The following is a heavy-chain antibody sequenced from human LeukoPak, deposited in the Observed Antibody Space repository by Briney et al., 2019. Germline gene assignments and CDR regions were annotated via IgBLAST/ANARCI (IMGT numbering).Heavy chain of an antibody. V-gene: IGHV3-30*04. CDR2: ISYDGSNK. CDR3: AREGPPRAAVAAVDY. D-gene: IGHD6-19*01. J-gene: IGHJ4*02. Sequence: PGGSLRLSCAASGFTFSSYAMHWVRQAPGKGLEWVAVISYDGSNKYYADSVKGRFTISRDNSKNALYLQMNSLRAEDTAVYYCAREGPPRAAVAAVDYWGQGTLVTVSS. CDR1: GFTFSSYA.